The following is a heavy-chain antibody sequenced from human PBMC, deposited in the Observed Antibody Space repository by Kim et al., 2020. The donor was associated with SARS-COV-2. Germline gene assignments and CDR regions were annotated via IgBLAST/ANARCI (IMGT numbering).Heavy chain of an antibody. Sequence: AQKFQGRVTMTRDTSISTAYMELSRLRSDDTAVYYCARDRGAASPGEVDYWGQGTLVTVSS. D-gene: IGHD3-16*01. CDR3: ARDRGAASPGEVDY. V-gene: IGHV1-2*02. J-gene: IGHJ4*02.